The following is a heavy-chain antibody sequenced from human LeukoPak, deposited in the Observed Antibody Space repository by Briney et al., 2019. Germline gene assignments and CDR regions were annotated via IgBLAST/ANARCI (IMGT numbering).Heavy chain of an antibody. CDR1: GFTFSSYA. CDR2: ISSISSYI. V-gene: IGHV3-21*01. D-gene: IGHD3-10*01. CDR3: ARSVGELLFSGAFDI. J-gene: IGHJ3*02. Sequence: PGGSLRLSCAASGFTFSSYAMSWVRQAPGKGLEWVSSISSISSYIYYADSVQGRFTISRDNAKNSLYLQMNSLRAEDTAVYYCARSVGELLFSGAFDIWGQGTMVTVSS.